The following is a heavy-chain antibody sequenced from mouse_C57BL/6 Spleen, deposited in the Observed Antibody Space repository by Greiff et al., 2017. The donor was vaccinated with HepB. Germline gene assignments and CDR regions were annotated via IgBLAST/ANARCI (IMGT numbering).Heavy chain of an antibody. J-gene: IGHJ4*01. CDR1: GFTFSDYG. CDR2: ISSGSSTI. CDR3: ARPRGSSSYYAMDY. D-gene: IGHD1-1*01. V-gene: IGHV5-17*01. Sequence: EVQGVESGGGLVKPGGSLKLSCAASGFTFSDYGMHWVRQAPEKGLEWVAYISSGSSTIYYADTVKGRFTISRDNAKNTLFLQMTSLRSEDTAMYYCARPRGSSSYYAMDYWGQGTSVTVSS.